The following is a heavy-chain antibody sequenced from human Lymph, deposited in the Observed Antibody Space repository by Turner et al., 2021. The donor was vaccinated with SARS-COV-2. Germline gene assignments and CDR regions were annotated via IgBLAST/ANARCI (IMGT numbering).Heavy chain of an antibody. CDR2: IYYSGST. CDR3: ARGPPQVWYVPVFDS. V-gene: IGHV4-39*01. Sequence: QLQLQESGPRLVKPSETLSLTCTVSGGSISSSSDYWGWISRPPGKGLEWIGSIYYSGSTYYHPSLKSRVTISVDTSKNQFSLKLSSVTAADTAVYYCARGPPQVWYVPVFDSWGQGTLVTVSS. J-gene: IGHJ4*02. CDR1: GGSISSSSDY. D-gene: IGHD6-13*01.